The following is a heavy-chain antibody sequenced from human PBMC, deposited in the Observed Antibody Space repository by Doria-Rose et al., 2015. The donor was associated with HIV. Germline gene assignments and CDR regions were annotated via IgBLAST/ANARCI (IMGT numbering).Heavy chain of an antibody. CDR2: IFSDDER. J-gene: IGHJ4*02. V-gene: IGHV2-26*01. D-gene: IGHD6-13*01. Sequence: QVQLVQSGPVLVKPTETLTLTCTVSGVSLSSPGMGVSWIRQPPGKALEWLANIFSDDERSYTASRKSRLTISRCTSKSQVVLTMTDMDPVDTATYYCARIKSSRWYHKYYFGFWGQGTLVIVSA. CDR3: ARIKSSRWYHKYYFGF. CDR1: GVSLSSPGMG.